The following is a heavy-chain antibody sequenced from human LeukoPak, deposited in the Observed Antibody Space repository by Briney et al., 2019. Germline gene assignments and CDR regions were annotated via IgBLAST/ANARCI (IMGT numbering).Heavy chain of an antibody. CDR1: GDSVSSNSAA. D-gene: IGHD1-26*01. J-gene: IGHJ6*02. CDR2: TYYRSKWYN. V-gene: IGHV6-1*01. CDR3: ARGHLGATSYYYYYGMDV. Sequence: SQTLSLTCAISGDSVSSNSAAWNWIRQSPSRGLEWLGRTYYRSKWYNDYAVSVKSRITINPDTSKNQFSLQLNSVTPEDTAVYYCARGHLGATSYYYYYGMDVWGQGTTVTVSS.